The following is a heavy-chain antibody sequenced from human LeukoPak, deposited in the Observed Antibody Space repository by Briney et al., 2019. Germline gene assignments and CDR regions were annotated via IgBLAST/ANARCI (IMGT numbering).Heavy chain of an antibody. Sequence: PSETLSLTCTVSGGSISSSSYYWGWIRQPPGKGLEWIGSIYSSGSTKYSPSLKSRVTMSVDTSKNQFSLKLTSVTAADTAVYYCARYYCSGTCYHFDYWGQGTLVTVSS. CDR1: GGSISSSSYY. V-gene: IGHV4-39*07. D-gene: IGHD2-2*01. J-gene: IGHJ4*02. CDR2: IYSSGST. CDR3: ARYYCSGTCYHFDY.